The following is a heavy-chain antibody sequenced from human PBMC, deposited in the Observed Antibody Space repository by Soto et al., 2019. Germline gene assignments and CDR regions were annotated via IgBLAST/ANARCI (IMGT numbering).Heavy chain of an antibody. CDR3: ARAQAIMYYYGSGSYQDFDY. CDR2: MNPNSGNT. CDR1: GYTFTSYD. V-gene: IGHV1-8*01. J-gene: IGHJ4*02. D-gene: IGHD3-10*01. Sequence: ASVKVSCKASGYTFTSYDINWVRQATGQGLEWMGWMNPNSGNTGYAQKFQGRVTMTRNTSISTAYMELSSLRSEDTAVYYCARAQAIMYYYGSGSYQDFDYWGQGPLVTVSS.